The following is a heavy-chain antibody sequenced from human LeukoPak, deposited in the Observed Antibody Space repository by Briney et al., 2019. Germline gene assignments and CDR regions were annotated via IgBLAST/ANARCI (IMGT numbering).Heavy chain of an antibody. Sequence: GGSLRLSCAASGFTFSSYGMSWVRQAPGKGLEWVSAISGSGGSTYYADSVKGRFTISRDNSKNTLYLQMNNLRAEDTAVYYCAKDGAWLRFDDWGQGILVTVSS. CDR2: ISGSGGST. CDR1: GFTFSSYG. V-gene: IGHV3-23*01. CDR3: AKDGAWLRFDD. J-gene: IGHJ4*02. D-gene: IGHD5-12*01.